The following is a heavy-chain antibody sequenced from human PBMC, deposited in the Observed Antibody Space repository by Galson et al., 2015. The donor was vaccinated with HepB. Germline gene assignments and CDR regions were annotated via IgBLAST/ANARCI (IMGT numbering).Heavy chain of an antibody. CDR2: IIPIFGTA. V-gene: IGHV1-69*13. CDR1: GGTFSSYA. D-gene: IGHD6-13*01. Sequence: VKVSCKASGGTFSSYAISWVRQALGQGLEWMGGIIPIFGTANYAQKFQGRVTITADESTSTAYMELSSLRSEDTAVYYCARGIAAAADPFDYWGQGTLVTVSS. J-gene: IGHJ4*02. CDR3: ARGIAAAADPFDY.